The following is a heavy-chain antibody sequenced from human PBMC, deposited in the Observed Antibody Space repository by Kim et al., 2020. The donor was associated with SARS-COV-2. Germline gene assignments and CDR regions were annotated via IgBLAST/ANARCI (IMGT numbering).Heavy chain of an antibody. CDR1: GDSVSSNSAA. J-gene: IGHJ4*02. CDR2: TFYRSKWYD. V-gene: IGHV6-1*01. D-gene: IGHD6-13*01. Sequence: SQTLSLTCAISGDSVSSNSAAWNWIRQSPSRGLEWLGETFYRSKWYDVYAISVKSRITISPDTSKNQFSLQLNSVTPEDTAVYYCARAVVTAAGRHFDYWGQGTLVTVSS. CDR3: ARAVVTAAGRHFDY.